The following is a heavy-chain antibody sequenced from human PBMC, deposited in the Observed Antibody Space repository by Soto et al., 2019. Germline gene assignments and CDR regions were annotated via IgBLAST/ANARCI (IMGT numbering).Heavy chain of an antibody. V-gene: IGHV4-39*01. Sequence: SQTLSLTCTVSGGSISSSSYYRGWIRQPPGKGLEWIGNVYYGGSTYYNPSLKSRVTISVETSKSQFSLKLSSVTAADTAVYYCAGGDYYHSSGYYFYYYTMDVWGQGTTVTGSS. CDR1: GGSISSSSYY. CDR2: VYYGGST. J-gene: IGHJ6*02. D-gene: IGHD3-22*01. CDR3: AGGDYYHSSGYYFYYYTMDV.